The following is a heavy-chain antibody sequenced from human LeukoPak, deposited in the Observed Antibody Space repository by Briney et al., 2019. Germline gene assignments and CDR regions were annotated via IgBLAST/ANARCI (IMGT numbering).Heavy chain of an antibody. Sequence: PGGSLSLSCAASGFTFDDYGMSWVRQAPGKGLEWGSRINWNAGSTNYADSVKGRFIISRDNAKTSQYLQMNSLRAEATALYYCARGAFYSSGWYENYWGQGTLVTVSS. D-gene: IGHD6-19*01. CDR3: ARGAFYSSGWYENY. CDR2: INWNAGST. V-gene: IGHV3-20*04. CDR1: GFTFDDYG. J-gene: IGHJ4*02.